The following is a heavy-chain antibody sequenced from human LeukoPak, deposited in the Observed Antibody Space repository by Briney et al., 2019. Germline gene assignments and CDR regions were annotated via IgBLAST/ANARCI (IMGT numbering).Heavy chain of an antibody. J-gene: IGHJ4*02. D-gene: IGHD3-16*01. CDR2: ISGSSSSR. V-gene: IGHV3-48*01. CDR1: GFDFNTYS. CDR3: ARSGAFDAHNC. Sequence: PGGSLRLSCAASGFDFNTYSMNWVRQAPGKGLEWVSYISGSSSSRYYADSVKGRFTISRDNAKNSLYLQMSSLRVDDTAVYYCARSGAFDAHNCWGQGTLVTVSS.